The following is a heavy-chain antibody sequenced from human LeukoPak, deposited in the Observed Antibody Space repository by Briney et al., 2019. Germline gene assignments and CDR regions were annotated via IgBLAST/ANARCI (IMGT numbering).Heavy chain of an antibody. D-gene: IGHD6-13*01. J-gene: IGHJ4*02. CDR2: ISSSSSYI. Sequence: GGSLRLSCAACGFTFSSYSMNWVRQAPGKGLEWVSSISSSSSYIYYADSVKGRFTISRDNAKNSLYLQMNSLRAEDTAVYYCAREREELDDYWGQGTLVTVSS. V-gene: IGHV3-21*01. CDR1: GFTFSSYS. CDR3: AREREELDDY.